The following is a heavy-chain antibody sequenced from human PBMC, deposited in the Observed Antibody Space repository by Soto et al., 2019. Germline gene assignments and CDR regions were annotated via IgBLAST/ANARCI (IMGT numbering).Heavy chain of an antibody. CDR3: ARAVALDADFDY. J-gene: IGHJ4*02. Sequence: ASVKVSCKASGYTFQGSALHWVRQAPGQRLEWMGWINAGNGNTKYSQKFQDRVTITRDTSASAAYMELSSLSSEDTALYYCARAVALDADFDYWGQGTLVTVSS. D-gene: IGHD2-2*01. V-gene: IGHV1-3*01. CDR2: INAGNGNT. CDR1: GYTFQGSA.